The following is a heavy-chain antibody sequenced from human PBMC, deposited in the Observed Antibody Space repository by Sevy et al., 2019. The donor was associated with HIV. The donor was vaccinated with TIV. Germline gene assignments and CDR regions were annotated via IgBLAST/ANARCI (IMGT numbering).Heavy chain of an antibody. CDR2: IYYSGGT. CDR3: ASKRGYSSGPFDY. CDR1: GGSVSSSDYY. V-gene: IGHV4-30-4*01. D-gene: IGHD5-18*01. J-gene: IGHJ4*02. Sequence: SETLSLTCTVSGGSVSSSDYYWSWIRQPPGKGLQWVGYIYYSGGTYYNPFLNSRVSMSVDTSENQCSLKLSSVTAADTAVYYCASKRGYSSGPFDYWGQGTLVTVSS.